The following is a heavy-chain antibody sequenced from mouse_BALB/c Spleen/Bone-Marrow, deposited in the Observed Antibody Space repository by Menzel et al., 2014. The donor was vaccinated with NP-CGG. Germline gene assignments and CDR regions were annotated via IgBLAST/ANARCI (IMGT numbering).Heavy chain of an antibody. CDR2: INPDSSMI. CDR3: ARPETASWFAY. CDR1: GFDFSRYW. V-gene: IGHV4-1*02. Sequence: DVHLVESGGGLVQPGGSLKISCAASGFDFSRYWMNWVRQAPGKGLEWIGEINPDSSMINYTPSLKDKFIISRDNAKNTLFLQMSKVKSEDTALYYCARPETASWFAYWGQGTLVTVSA. J-gene: IGHJ3*01.